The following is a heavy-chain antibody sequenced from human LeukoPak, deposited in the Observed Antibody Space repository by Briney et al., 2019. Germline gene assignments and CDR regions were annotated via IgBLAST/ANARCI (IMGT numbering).Heavy chain of an antibody. CDR1: GGTFSSYA. D-gene: IGHD3-3*01. CDR3: ARGERPSNYDFWSGYYKPGFDY. CDR2: IIPIFGTA. Sequence: SVKVSCKASGGTFSSYAISWVRQAPGQGLEWMGGIIPIFGTANYAQKFQGRVTITADESTSTAYMELSSLRSEDTAVYYCARGERPSNYDFWSGYYKPGFDYWGQGTLVTVSS. V-gene: IGHV1-69*13. J-gene: IGHJ4*02.